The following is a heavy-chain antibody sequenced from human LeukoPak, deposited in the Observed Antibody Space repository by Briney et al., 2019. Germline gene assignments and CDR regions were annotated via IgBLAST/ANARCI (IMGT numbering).Heavy chain of an antibody. CDR3: ARGLVVSDY. J-gene: IGHJ4*02. Sequence: PSETLSLTCAVYGGSFSGYYWSWIRQPPGKGLECIGEINHSGSTNYNPSLKGRVTISVDTSKNQFSLKLSSVTAADTAVYYCARGLVVSDYWGQGTLVTVSS. D-gene: IGHD3-22*01. V-gene: IGHV4-34*01. CDR1: GGSFSGYY. CDR2: INHSGST.